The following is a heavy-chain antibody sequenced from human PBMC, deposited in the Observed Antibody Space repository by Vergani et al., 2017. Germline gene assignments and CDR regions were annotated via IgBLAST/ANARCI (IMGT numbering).Heavy chain of an antibody. CDR3: AKDQGGKYDILTGYYSENWFDP. V-gene: IGHV3-30*18. D-gene: IGHD3-9*01. J-gene: IGHJ5*02. CDR1: GFTFSSYG. CDR2: ISYDGSNK. Sequence: QVQLVESGGGVVQPGRSLRLSCAASGFTFSSYGMHWVRQAPGKGLEWVAVISYDGSNKYYADSVKGRFTISRDNSKNTLYLQMNRLRAEDTAVYYCAKDQGGKYDILTGYYSENWFDPWGQGTLVTVSS.